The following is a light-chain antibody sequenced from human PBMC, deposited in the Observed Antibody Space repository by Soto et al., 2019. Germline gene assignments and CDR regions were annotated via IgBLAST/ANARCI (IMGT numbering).Light chain of an antibody. CDR2: DTN. V-gene: IGLV1-44*01. CDR3: EAWDHSLNGPV. CDR1: SSNIGLND. J-gene: IGLJ2*01. Sequence: QSVLTQPPSASGTPGQTVTIFCSGSSSNIGLNDVHWYRQLSGTAPQILIYDTNQQATGVPDRFSGSRSGTSASLAIHGLQSEDAADYHCEAWDHSLNGPVFGGGTKLTVL.